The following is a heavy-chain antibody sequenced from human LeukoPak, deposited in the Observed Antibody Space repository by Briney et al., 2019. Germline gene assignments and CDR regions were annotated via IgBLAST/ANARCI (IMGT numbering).Heavy chain of an antibody. J-gene: IGHJ3*02. CDR2: SSGSGSTI. CDR3: ARDLSGTYIMSNAFDI. CDR1: GFTFSSYG. V-gene: IGHV3-48*04. Sequence: GGSLRLSCAASGFTFSSYGMHWVRQAPGKGLEWISYSSGSGSTISYADSVNGRFIISRDNAKNSLYLQMNSLRAEDTAMYYCARDLSGTYIMSNAFDIWGQGTTVTVS. D-gene: IGHD1-26*01.